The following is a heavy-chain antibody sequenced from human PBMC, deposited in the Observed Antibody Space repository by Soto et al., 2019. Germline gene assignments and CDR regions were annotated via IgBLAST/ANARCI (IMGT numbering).Heavy chain of an antibody. D-gene: IGHD6-13*01. V-gene: IGHV3-48*03. Sequence: GGSLRLSCVASEFTFSSYEMNWVRQAPGKGLEWVSYISSSGGTIYYTDSVKGRFTISRDNAKKSLYLQMNSLRAEDTAVYYYVRFGGAAAGPGDYWGQGTLVTVSS. CDR1: EFTFSSYE. CDR3: VRFGGAAAGPGDY. J-gene: IGHJ4*02. CDR2: ISSSGGTI.